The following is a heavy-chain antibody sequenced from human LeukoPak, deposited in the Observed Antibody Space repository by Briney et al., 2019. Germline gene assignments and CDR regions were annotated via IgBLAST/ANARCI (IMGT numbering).Heavy chain of an antibody. CDR2: ISYDGSNK. CDR1: GFTFSSYG. J-gene: IGHJ4*02. CDR3: AKDLYSSGWYDGDY. Sequence: AGSLRLSCTASGFTFSSYGMHWVRQAPAKGREWVAGISYDGSNKYYADSVKGRFTISRDNSKNTLYLQMNSLRAEDTAVYYCAKDLYSSGWYDGDYWGQGTLVTVSS. D-gene: IGHD6-19*01. V-gene: IGHV3-30*18.